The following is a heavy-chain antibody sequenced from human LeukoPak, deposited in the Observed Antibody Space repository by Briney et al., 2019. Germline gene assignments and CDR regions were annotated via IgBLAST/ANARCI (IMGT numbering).Heavy chain of an antibody. D-gene: IGHD1-26*01. Sequence: GGSLRLSCAASGFTFNDYAMHWVREVPGKGLEWVSGISWNSGRVAYMDSVKGRFTVSRDNAKNSLFLQMNSLRDEATAFYYCAKALGRIVGATRDSFDYWGQGSMVTVSS. J-gene: IGHJ4*02. CDR2: ISWNSGRV. CDR3: AKALGRIVGATRDSFDY. V-gene: IGHV3-9*01. CDR1: GFTFNDYA.